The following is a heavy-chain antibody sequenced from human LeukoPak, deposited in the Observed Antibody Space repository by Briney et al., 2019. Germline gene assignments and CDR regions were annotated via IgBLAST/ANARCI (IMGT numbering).Heavy chain of an antibody. CDR2: ISSSSSYI. CDR3: ARGETMIVVVTPFDY. Sequence: GGSLRLSCAASGFTFSSYSMNWVRQAPGKGLEWVSSISSSSSYIYYADSVKGRFTISRDNAKNSLYLQMNSLRAEDTAVYYCARGETMIVVVTPFDYWGQGTLVTVSS. D-gene: IGHD3-22*01. CDR1: GFTFSSYS. V-gene: IGHV3-21*01. J-gene: IGHJ4*02.